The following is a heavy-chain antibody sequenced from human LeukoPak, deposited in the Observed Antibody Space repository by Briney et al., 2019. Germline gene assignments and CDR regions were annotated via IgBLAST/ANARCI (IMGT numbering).Heavy chain of an antibody. CDR3: ARHSSSGSPVDY. J-gene: IGHJ4*02. CDR1: GDSISSYY. V-gene: IGHV4-59*08. CDR2: IYYSGNT. Sequence: PSETLSLTCTVPGDSISSYYWSWIRQPPGKRLEWIGYIYYSGNTHYNPSLKSRVTISVDTSKSQFSLKLSSVTAADTAVYYCARHSSSGSPVDYWGQGTLVTVSS. D-gene: IGHD3-22*01.